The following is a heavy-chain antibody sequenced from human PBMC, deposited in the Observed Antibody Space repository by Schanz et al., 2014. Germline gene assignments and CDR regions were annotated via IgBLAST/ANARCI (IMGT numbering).Heavy chain of an antibody. CDR3: EKDRSWDYDSSGYFDY. V-gene: IGHV3-23*01. CDR1: GFTFSSYA. CDR2: ISGGGGTT. Sequence: EVQLLESGGGLVLPGGSLRLSCAASGFTFSSYAMSWVRQAPGKGLEWVSAISGGGGTTYYADSVKGRFTISRDNSKNTLYLQMNSLRAEDTAVYYCEKDRSWDYDSSGYFDYWGQGTLVTVSS. D-gene: IGHD3-22*01. J-gene: IGHJ4*02.